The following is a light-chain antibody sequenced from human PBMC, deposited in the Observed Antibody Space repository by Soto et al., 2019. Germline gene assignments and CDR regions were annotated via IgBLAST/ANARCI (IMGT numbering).Light chain of an antibody. CDR2: EVS. V-gene: IGLV2-8*01. J-gene: IGLJ1*01. Sequence: QSALTQPPSAAGSPGQSVTISCTGTSTDVGGYNYVSWYQQYPGKAPKLMIYEVSKRPSGVPDRFSGSKSGNTASLTVSGLQAEDEADYYXSSYGGRYXYVFGTGTKLTV. CDR3: SSYGGRYXYV. CDR1: STDVGGYNY.